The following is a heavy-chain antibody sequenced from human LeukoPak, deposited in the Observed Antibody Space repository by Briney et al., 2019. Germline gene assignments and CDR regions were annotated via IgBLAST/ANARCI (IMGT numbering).Heavy chain of an antibody. CDR1: GGTFSSYT. V-gene: IGHV1-69*04. CDR2: IFPILGIA. J-gene: IGHJ4*02. D-gene: IGHD3-22*01. Sequence: SVKVSCKASGGTFSSYTISWVRQAPGQGLEWMGRIFPILGIANYAQKFQGRVTITADKSTSTAYMELSSLRSEDTAVYYCARDKDYYDSSGYYYNPFDYWGQGTLVTVSS. CDR3: ARDKDYYDSSGYYYNPFDY.